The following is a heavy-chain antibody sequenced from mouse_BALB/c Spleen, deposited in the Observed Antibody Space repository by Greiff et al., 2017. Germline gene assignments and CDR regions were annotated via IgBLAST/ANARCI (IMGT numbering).Heavy chain of an antibody. CDR2: IDPSDSET. CDR3: ARSNLYYFEW. D-gene: IGHD6-1*01. CDR1: GYTFTSYW. Sequence: QVQLQQPGAELVKPGAPVKLSCKASGYTFTSYWMNWVKQRPGRGLEWIGRIDPSDSETHYNQKFKDKATLTVDKSSSTAYIQLSSLTSEDSAVDYCARSNLYYFEWGGEGTTLTVAA. V-gene: IGHV1-69*02. J-gene: IGHJ2*01.